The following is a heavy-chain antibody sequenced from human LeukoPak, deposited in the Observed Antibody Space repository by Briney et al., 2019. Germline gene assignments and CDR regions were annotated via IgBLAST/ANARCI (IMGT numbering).Heavy chain of an antibody. CDR3: ARLLPAAKIIDY. Sequence: SETLSLTCAVYGGSFSGYYWSWIRQPPGKGLEWIGEINHSGSTNYNPSLKSRVTISVDTSKNQFSLKLSSVTAADTAVYYCARLLPAAKIIDYWGQGTLVTVSS. CDR2: INHSGST. D-gene: IGHD2-2*01. V-gene: IGHV4-34*01. CDR1: GGSFSGYY. J-gene: IGHJ4*02.